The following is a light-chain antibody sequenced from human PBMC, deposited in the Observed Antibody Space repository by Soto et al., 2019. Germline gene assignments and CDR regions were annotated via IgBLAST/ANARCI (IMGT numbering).Light chain of an antibody. CDR2: DVS. CDR1: SSDVGGYNY. J-gene: IGLJ3*02. V-gene: IGLV2-11*01. Sequence: QSALTQPRSVSGSPGQSVTISCTGTSSDVGGYNYVSWYQHDPGKAPKLMIFDVSKRPSGVPNRFSGSKSGHAASLTISGLQAEDEADYYCCSYAGTYSRVFGGGTKVTVL. CDR3: CSYAGTYSRV.